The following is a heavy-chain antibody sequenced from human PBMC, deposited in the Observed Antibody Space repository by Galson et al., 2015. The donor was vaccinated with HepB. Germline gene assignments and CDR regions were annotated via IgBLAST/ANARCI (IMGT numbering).Heavy chain of an antibody. D-gene: IGHD3-9*01. J-gene: IGHJ4*02. CDR3: VRETQYFDWLLHASFFDF. Sequence: SLRLSCAVSGFTPSSFWMTWVRQAPGKGLEWVANIKQDGSEANYVDSVKGRFTVSRDNSKNSLYLQMNSLRAEDTAVYYCVRETQYFDWLLHASFFDFWGQGTLVTVSS. CDR1: GFTPSSFW. V-gene: IGHV3-7*03. CDR2: IKQDGSEA.